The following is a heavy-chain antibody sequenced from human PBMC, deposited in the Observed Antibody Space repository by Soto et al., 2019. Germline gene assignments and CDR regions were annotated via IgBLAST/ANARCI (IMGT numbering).Heavy chain of an antibody. CDR1: GYTFTSYY. V-gene: IGHV1-46*01. D-gene: IGHD4-17*01. CDR3: ARWAYGDYANY. Sequence: ASVKVSCKASGYTFTSYYMHWVRQAPGQGLEWMGIINPSGGSTSYAQKFQGRVTITRDTSASTAYMELSSLRSEDTAVYYCARWAYGDYANYWGQGTLVTVSS. J-gene: IGHJ4*02. CDR2: INPSGGST.